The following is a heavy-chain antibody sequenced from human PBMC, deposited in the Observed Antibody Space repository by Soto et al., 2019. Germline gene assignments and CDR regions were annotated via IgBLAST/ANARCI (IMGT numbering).Heavy chain of an antibody. D-gene: IGHD1-26*01. CDR1: GFTFSTYW. CDR2: IKEDGSEK. Sequence: GGSLRLSCVVSGFTFSTYWMSWVRQAPGKGLEWVANIKEDGSEKYYLDSVKGRFTIYRDNAKNSLYLQMNSLRAEDTAVYYCARDKVVGPTTLDYWGQGTLVTVYS. CDR3: ARDKVVGPTTLDY. J-gene: IGHJ4*02. V-gene: IGHV3-7*03.